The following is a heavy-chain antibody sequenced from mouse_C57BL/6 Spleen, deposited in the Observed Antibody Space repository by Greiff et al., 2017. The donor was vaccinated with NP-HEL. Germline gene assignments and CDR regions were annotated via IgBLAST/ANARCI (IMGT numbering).Heavy chain of an antibody. J-gene: IGHJ2*01. CDR1: GFNIKDDY. V-gene: IGHV14-4*01. D-gene: IGHD2-3*01. Sequence: EVQLQQSGAELVRPGASVKLSCTASGFNIKDDYMHWVKQRPEQGLEWIGWIDPENGDTEYASKFQGKATITADTSSNTAYLQLSSLTSEDTAVYYCTRWLPRSYYFDYWGQGTTLTVSS. CDR2: IDPENGDT. CDR3: TRWLPRSYYFDY.